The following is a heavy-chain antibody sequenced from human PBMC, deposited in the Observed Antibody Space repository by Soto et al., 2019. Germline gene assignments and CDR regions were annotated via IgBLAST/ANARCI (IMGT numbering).Heavy chain of an antibody. Sequence: QVQLQESGPGLVKPSETLSLTCTVSGGSISSYYWSWIRQPPGKGLEWIGYIYYNVNTNYNPSLKCRVTISVDTAKNQFSLKLSSVTAADTAGYYCARHETLHGDSDYWGQGTLVTVSS. V-gene: IGHV4-59*08. CDR3: ARHETLHGDSDY. CDR2: IYYNVNT. CDR1: GGSISSYY. J-gene: IGHJ4*02. D-gene: IGHD4-17*01.